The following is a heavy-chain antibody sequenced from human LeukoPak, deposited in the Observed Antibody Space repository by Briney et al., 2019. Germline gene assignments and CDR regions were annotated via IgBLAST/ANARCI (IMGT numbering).Heavy chain of an antibody. V-gene: IGHV3-66*01. CDR1: GFTVSSNY. J-gene: IGHJ6*02. Sequence: GGSLRLSCAASGFTVSSNYMSWVRQAPGKGLEWVSVFFGGGSTYYADSVKGRFTISRDNSKNTLYLQMNSLRAEDTAVYYCARLDGYNFRFGYYYYGMDVWGQGTTVTVSS. CDR3: ARLDGYNFRFGYYYYGMDV. D-gene: IGHD5-24*01. CDR2: FFGGGST.